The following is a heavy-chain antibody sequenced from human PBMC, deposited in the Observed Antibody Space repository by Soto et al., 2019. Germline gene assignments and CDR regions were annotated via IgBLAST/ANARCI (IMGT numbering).Heavy chain of an antibody. J-gene: IGHJ3*02. D-gene: IGHD2-15*01. CDR3: AFPLEEGYIAGTHAFDI. Sequence: GGSLRLSCAASGFTFSSYAMSWVRQAPGKGLEWVSAIGGSGGSTYYADSVKGRFTISRDNSKNTLYLQMNSLRAEDTAVYYCAFPLEEGYIAGTHAFDIWGQGTMVTVSS. V-gene: IGHV3-23*01. CDR1: GFTFSSYA. CDR2: IGGSGGST.